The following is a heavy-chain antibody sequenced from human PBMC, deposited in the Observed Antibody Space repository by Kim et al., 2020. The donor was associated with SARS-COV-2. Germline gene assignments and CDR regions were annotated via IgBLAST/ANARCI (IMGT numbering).Heavy chain of an antibody. V-gene: IGHV4-39*07. CDR3: ARDALACGGDCFDEDY. D-gene: IGHD2-21*02. Sequence: SLKSRVPISVDTSKNQFSLKLSSVPAADTAVYYCARDALACGGDCFDEDYWGQGTLVTVSS. J-gene: IGHJ4*02.